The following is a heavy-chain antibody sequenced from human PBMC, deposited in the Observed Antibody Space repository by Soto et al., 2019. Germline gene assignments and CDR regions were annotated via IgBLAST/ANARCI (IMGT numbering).Heavy chain of an antibody. V-gene: IGHV1-3*01. D-gene: IGHD6-19*01. CDR2: INAGNGKT. CDR1: GYTFTSYA. CDR3: ASVRSGWYGLDY. J-gene: IGHJ4*02. Sequence: QVQLLQSGAEVKKPGASVKVSCKASGYTFTSYALHWVRQAPGKRREWMGWINAGNGKTKYSPKFQGRVTITRDTSASAAYMELSSLRTEETAVYYCASVRSGWYGLDYWGQGNLVTVSS.